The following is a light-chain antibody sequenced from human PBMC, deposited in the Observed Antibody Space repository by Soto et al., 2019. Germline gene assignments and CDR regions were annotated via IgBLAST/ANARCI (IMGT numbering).Light chain of an antibody. V-gene: IGKV3-15*01. J-gene: IGKJ5*01. CDR2: GAS. Sequence: EIVMTQSPATLSVSPGERATLSCRASRSVSSNLAWYQQKPGQAPRLLIYGASTRATGIPARFSGSGSGTEFTLTISSLQSEDFAVYYCQQYGNSPPETFGQGTRLEIK. CDR3: QQYGNSPPET. CDR1: RSVSSN.